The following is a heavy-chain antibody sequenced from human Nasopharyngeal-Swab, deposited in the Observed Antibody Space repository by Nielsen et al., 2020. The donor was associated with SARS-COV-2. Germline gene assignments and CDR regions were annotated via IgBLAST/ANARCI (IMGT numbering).Heavy chain of an antibody. V-gene: IGHV4-59*01. CDR3: ARDHQGYCSSTSCHNWFDP. J-gene: IGHJ5*02. D-gene: IGHD2-2*01. CDR1: GGSISSYY. Sequence: SLTCTVSGGSISSYYWSWIRQPPGKGLEWIGYIYYSGSTNYNPSLKSRVTISVDTSKNQFSLKLSSVTAADTAVYYCARDHQGYCSSTSCHNWFDPWGQGTLVTVSS. CDR2: IYYSGST.